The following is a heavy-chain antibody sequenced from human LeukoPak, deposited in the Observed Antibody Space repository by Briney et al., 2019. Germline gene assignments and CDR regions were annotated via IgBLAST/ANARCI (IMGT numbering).Heavy chain of an antibody. D-gene: IGHD6-6*01. CDR3: ARVVGAARPYYFDY. Sequence: GGSLRLSCAASGFTFSGYWMSWVRQARGEGREWVANIKQAGSEKYYVDSVKGRFTISRDNAKNSLYLQMNSLRAEDTAVYYCARVVGAARPYYFDYWGQGTLVTVSS. J-gene: IGHJ4*02. V-gene: IGHV3-7*01. CDR2: IKQAGSEK. CDR1: GFTFSGYW.